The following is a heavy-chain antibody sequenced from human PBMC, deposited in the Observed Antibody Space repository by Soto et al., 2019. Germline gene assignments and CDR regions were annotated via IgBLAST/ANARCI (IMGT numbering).Heavy chain of an antibody. D-gene: IGHD3-22*01. V-gene: IGHV3-30-3*01. CDR2: ISFDGTNK. J-gene: IGHJ4*02. CDR3: ARAHGPYYDSIYYGLDRNYFEY. Sequence: HPVGSLRLSCASTVFTFSSHAMNCVRHSPGKCLEWVSVISFDGTNKYYAESVRGRYSISRDNSKKVLYLDMNSLRPDDTAIYYCARAHGPYYDSIYYGLDRNYFEYWGQGALVNVS. CDR1: VFTFSSHA.